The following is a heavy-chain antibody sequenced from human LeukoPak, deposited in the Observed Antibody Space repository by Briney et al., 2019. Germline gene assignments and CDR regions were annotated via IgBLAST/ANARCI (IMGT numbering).Heavy chain of an antibody. J-gene: IGHJ4*02. D-gene: IGHD1-26*01. V-gene: IGHV3-30*04. Sequence: GGSLRLSCAASGFNFSNYAIHWVRQAPGKGLEWVAVMSYDEKYKIYADSVKGRFTISRDNSKNTVYLQMDNLRPEDTAVYYCARDARLYKWELLAYWGQGTLVTVSS. CDR2: MSYDEKYK. CDR1: GFNFSNYA. CDR3: ARDARLYKWELLAY.